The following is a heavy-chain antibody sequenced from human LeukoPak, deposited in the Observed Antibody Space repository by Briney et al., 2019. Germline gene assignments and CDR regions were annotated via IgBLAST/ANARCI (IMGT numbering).Heavy chain of an antibody. CDR2: ISGSGGST. V-gene: IGHV3-23*01. CDR3: AKSRDSGYVHSAGFDY. CDR1: GFTFTTYG. J-gene: IGHJ4*02. D-gene: IGHD5-12*01. Sequence: GGSLRLSCAASGFTFTTYGMSWVRQAPGKGLEWVSAISGSGGSTYYADSVKGRFTISRDRSMNAVFLQMNTLRAEDTAVYYCAKSRDSGYVHSAGFDYWGQGTLVTVSS.